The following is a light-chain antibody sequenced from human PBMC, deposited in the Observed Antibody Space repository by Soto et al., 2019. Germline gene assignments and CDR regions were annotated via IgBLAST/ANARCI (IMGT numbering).Light chain of an antibody. CDR1: TSNIGTNS. J-gene: IGLJ2*01. Sequence: QSVLTQPPSASGTPGQRVTISCSGTTSNIGTNSVHCYQQLPGSAPKLLIYNDNQRPSGVPDRFSASKSGTSASLVVSGLRSEDAADYFCSAWDDRPSGRVLFGAGTKVTVL. CDR3: SAWDDRPSGRVL. CDR2: NDN. V-gene: IGLV1-47*02.